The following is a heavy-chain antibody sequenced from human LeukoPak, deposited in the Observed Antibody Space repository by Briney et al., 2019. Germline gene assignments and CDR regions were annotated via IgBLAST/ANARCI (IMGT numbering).Heavy chain of an antibody. J-gene: IGHJ4*02. Sequence: GGSLRLSCAASGFTFSSYAMSWVRQAPGKGLEWVSAISGSGGSTYYADSVKGRFTISRDNSKNTLYLQMNSLRAEDTAVYYCAKDTPALVGAIRKLDYWGQGTLVTVSS. V-gene: IGHV3-23*01. CDR3: AKDTPALVGAIRKLDY. CDR2: ISGSGGST. CDR1: GFTFSSYA. D-gene: IGHD1-26*01.